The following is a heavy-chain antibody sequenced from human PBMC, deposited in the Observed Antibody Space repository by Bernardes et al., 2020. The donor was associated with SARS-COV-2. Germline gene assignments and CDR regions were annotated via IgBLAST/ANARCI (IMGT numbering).Heavy chain of an antibody. J-gene: IGHJ4*02. CDR2: ISWNSGSI. V-gene: IGHV3-9*01. Sequence: SLSLSCAASGFTFDDYAMHWVRQAPGKGLEWVSGISWNSGSIGYADSVKGRFTISRDNAKNSLYLQMNSLRAEDTALYYCAKDPSSSCLWGQGTLVTVSS. CDR3: AKDPSSSCL. CDR1: GFTFDDYA. D-gene: IGHD6-13*01.